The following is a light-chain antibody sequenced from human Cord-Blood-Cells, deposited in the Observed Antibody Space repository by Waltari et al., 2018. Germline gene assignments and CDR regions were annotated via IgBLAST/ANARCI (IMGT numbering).Light chain of an antibody. J-gene: IGLJ2*01. CDR1: SSHIGSNT. CDR2: GNN. V-gene: IGLV1-44*01. CDR3: AAWDDSLNGPV. Sequence: QSVLTQPPSASGTPGQRATISCSGSSSHIGSNTVNWYQQLPGTAPKLLILGNNLRPSVFPARFSGSKSGTSASLAISGLQSEDEADYYCAAWDDSLNGPVFGGGTKLTVL.